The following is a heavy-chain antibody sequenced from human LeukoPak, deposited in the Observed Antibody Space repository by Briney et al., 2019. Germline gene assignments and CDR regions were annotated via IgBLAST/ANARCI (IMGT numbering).Heavy chain of an antibody. Sequence: SETLSLTCTVSGGSISSSSYYWGWIRQPPGKGLEWIGSIYYSGSTYYNPSLKSRVTISVDTSKNQFSLKLSSVTAADTAVYYCARQRGSGSYPSWGQGTLVTVSS. CDR1: GGSISSSSYY. CDR3: ARQRGSGSYPS. CDR2: IYYSGST. J-gene: IGHJ4*02. V-gene: IGHV4-39*01. D-gene: IGHD3-10*01.